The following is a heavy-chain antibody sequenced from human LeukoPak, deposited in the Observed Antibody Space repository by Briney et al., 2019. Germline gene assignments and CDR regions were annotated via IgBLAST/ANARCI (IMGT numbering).Heavy chain of an antibody. V-gene: IGHV4-39*07. CDR1: GGSISTSNYY. CDR2: IFYSGST. J-gene: IGHJ4*02. CDR3: ARLRVRGYGYGPWEGPTWLDY. D-gene: IGHD5-18*01. Sequence: SETLSLTCTVSGGSISTSNYYWGWIRQPPGKGLEWIGNIFYSGSTYYSPSLKRRVTISLDTSRNQFSLKLSSVTAADTAVYYCARLRVRGYGYGPWEGPTWLDYWGQGTLVTVSS.